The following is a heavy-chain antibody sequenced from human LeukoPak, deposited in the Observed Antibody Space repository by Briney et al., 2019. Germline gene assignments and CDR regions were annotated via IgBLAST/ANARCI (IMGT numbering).Heavy chain of an antibody. D-gene: IGHD3-10*01. V-gene: IGHV3-33*01. CDR2: IWYDGSNK. CDR1: GFTFSSYG. Sequence: GGSLRLSCAASGFTFSSYGMHWVRQAPGKGLEGVAVIWYDGSNKYYADSLKGRFTISTDNSKNTLYLKMNSLRAEDTAVYYCARDIYYGSGIDREGAFDIWGQGTMVTVSS. J-gene: IGHJ3*02. CDR3: ARDIYYGSGIDREGAFDI.